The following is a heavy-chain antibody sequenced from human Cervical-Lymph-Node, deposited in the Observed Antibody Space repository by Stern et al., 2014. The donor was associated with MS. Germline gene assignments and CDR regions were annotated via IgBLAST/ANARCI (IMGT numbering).Heavy chain of an antibody. Sequence: QVQLVQSGAEVKKPGASVKISCKASGYTFTSQYIHWLRQAPGQGLEWMGIVNPGTGAKSYAPKFQDRVTMTGDTSTSTVYMDLSSLTSEDTAVYFCARDPTRYGVYDGVFDLWGQGTMVTVSS. CDR3: ARDPTRYGVYDGVFDL. CDR1: GYTFTSQY. CDR2: VNPGTGAK. V-gene: IGHV1-46*03. D-gene: IGHD5/OR15-5a*01. J-gene: IGHJ3*01.